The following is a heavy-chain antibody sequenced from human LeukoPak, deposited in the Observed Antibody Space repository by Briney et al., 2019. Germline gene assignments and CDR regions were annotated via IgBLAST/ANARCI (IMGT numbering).Heavy chain of an antibody. CDR2: ISTYDGTT. D-gene: IGHD3-9*01. V-gene: IGHV1-18*01. J-gene: IGHJ4*02. CDR1: GYTFTSYG. CDR3: ARGDDILTGYFRGFDY. Sequence: GASVKVSCKASGYTFTSYGISWVRQAPGQGLEWMGRISTYDGTTNYAQNFQGRVTMSTDTSTTTAYMELRSLRSDDTAVYYCARGDDILTGYFRGFDYWGQGTLVTVSS.